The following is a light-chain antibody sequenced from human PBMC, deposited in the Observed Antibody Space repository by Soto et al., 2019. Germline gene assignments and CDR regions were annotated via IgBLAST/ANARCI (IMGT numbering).Light chain of an antibody. Sequence: QSVLTQPPSASWTPGQRVTISCSGSSSNTGSNTVNWYQQLPGTAPKLLIFSNDLRPSGVPDRFSGSRSGTSASLGISGLQSEDEADYHCAAWDDSLNAYVFGTGTKVTVL. CDR3: AAWDDSLNAYV. CDR2: SND. J-gene: IGLJ1*01. CDR1: SSNTGSNT. V-gene: IGLV1-44*01.